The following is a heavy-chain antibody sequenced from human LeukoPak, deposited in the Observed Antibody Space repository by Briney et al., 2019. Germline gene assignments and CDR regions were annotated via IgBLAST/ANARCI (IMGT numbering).Heavy chain of an antibody. CDR3: AREPGWTIAARPFDY. D-gene: IGHD6-6*01. CDR1: GSSFSGYY. CDR2: ISHSGST. V-gene: IGHV4-34*01. J-gene: IGHJ4*02. Sequence: PSETLSLTCGVYGSSFSGYYWSWIRQPPGKGLEWIGEISHSGSTNYTASLKSRVTISVDTSRKQFSLKLSSVTAADSAMYYCAREPGWTIAARPFDYCGQGTLATVSS.